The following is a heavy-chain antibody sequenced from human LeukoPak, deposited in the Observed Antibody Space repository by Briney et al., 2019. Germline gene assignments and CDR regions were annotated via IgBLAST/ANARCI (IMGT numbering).Heavy chain of an antibody. V-gene: IGHV1-69*05. CDR1: GGTFSSYA. D-gene: IGHD3-22*01. Sequence: ASVKVSCKASGGTFSSYAISWVRQAPGQGLEWMGGIIPIFGTANYAQKFQGRVTITRDTSASTAYMELSSLRSEDTAVYYCARTYYYDSSGYYLNWFDPWGQGTLVTVSS. CDR2: IIPIFGTA. CDR3: ARTYYYDSSGYYLNWFDP. J-gene: IGHJ5*02.